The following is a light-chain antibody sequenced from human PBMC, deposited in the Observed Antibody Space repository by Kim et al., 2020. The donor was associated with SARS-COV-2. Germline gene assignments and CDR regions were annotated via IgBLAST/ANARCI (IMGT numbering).Light chain of an antibody. Sequence: SASPGDRVTIPCRASQSISSWVAWYQHKPGKAPALLIYDASSLESGVPSRFSGSGSGTEFTLTISSLQPDDFATYYCQQYSRSPTFGQGTKVDIK. CDR3: QQYSRSPT. CDR2: DAS. J-gene: IGKJ1*01. CDR1: QSISSW. V-gene: IGKV1-5*01.